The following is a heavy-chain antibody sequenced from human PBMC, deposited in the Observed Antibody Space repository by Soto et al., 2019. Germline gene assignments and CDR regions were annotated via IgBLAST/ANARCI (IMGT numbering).Heavy chain of an antibody. J-gene: IGHJ6*03. Sequence: PGGLLRLSCAASGFTLSGYAMDWVRQAPGKGLEYVSGISSNGVGTYYANSVQGRFTISRDNSKNTVYLQMGSLRPEDMAVYYCARRARPDFYYMDVWGKGTTVTVSS. D-gene: IGHD6-6*01. CDR1: GFTLSGYA. CDR3: ARRARPDFYYMDV. V-gene: IGHV3-64*01. CDR2: ISSNGVGT.